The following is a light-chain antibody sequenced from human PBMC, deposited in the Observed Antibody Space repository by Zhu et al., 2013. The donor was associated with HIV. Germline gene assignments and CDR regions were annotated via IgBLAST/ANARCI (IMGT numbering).Light chain of an antibody. CDR2: EVN. J-gene: IGLJ1*01. CDR1: TSDVGGYNY. Sequence: HSALTQPASVSGSPGQSITISCTGTTSDVGGYNYVSWYQQHPGKAPKLMIYEVNSRPSGVSYRFSGSKSGNTASLTISGLQAEDEADYFCSSYATSGILVFGTGTRVSVL. V-gene: IGLV2-14*01. CDR3: SSYATSGILV.